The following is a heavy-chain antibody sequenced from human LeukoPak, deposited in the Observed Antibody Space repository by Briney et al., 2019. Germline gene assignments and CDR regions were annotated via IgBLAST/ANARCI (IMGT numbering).Heavy chain of an antibody. V-gene: IGHV3-66*01. J-gene: IGHJ1*01. D-gene: IGHD5-24*01. Sequence: GGPLRLSCAASGFTVNTNYMTWVRQAPGKGLEWVSVIYSGGTTYYADSVKGRFTISRDNAKNRLYLQMNSLRAEDTAVYYCARSPPGRRWLQLWASWGQGNRLTVSS. CDR1: GFTVNTNY. CDR3: ARSPPGRRWLQLWAS. CDR2: IYSGGTT.